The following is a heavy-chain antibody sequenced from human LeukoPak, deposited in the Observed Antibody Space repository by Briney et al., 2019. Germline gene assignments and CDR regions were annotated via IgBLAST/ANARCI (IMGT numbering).Heavy chain of an antibody. CDR2: ISWNSGSI. D-gene: IGHD2-2*01. CDR3: AKGYCSSTSCYFQH. V-gene: IGHV3-9*01. Sequence: GGSLRLSCAASGFTFDDYAMYWVRQAPGKGLEWVSGISWNSGSIGYADSVKGRFTISRDNAKNSLYLQMNSLRAEDTALYYCAKGYCSSTSCYFQHWGQGTLVTVSS. CDR1: GFTFDDYA. J-gene: IGHJ1*01.